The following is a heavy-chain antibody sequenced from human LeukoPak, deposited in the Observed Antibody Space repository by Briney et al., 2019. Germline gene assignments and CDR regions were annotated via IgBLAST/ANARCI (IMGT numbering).Heavy chain of an antibody. CDR3: AKEAADHGLLSPWCFDL. CDR2: IRDSAGRT. V-gene: IGHV3-23*01. CDR1: GFAFSTYA. D-gene: IGHD4-17*01. Sequence: PGGSLRLSCAASGFAFSTYAMSWVRQAPGKGLEWVSTIRDSAGRTYYADSVKGRFTISRDNSKNTLYLQMNSLSAEDTAVYYCAKEAADHGLLSPWCFDLWGRGTLLTVSS. J-gene: IGHJ2*01.